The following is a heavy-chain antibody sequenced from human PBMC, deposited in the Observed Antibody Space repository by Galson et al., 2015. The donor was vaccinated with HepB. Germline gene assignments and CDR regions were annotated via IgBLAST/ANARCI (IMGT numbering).Heavy chain of an antibody. J-gene: IGHJ4*02. V-gene: IGHV3-23*01. CDR2: ISGSGATT. D-gene: IGHD2-21*02. CDR3: AKEPPNCGGDCYSVSDV. Sequence: SLRLSCAASGFTFSTYAITWVRQAPGKGLEWVSGISGSGATTFYADSVKGRFIIYRDNSKNTVYLQMNSLRADDTAIYYCAKEPPNCGGDCYSVSDVWGQGTLVTVSS. CDR1: GFTFSTYA.